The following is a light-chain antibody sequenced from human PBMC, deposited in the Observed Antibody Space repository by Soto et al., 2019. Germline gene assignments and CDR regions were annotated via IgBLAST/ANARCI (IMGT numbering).Light chain of an antibody. J-gene: IGKJ2*01. CDR1: QSVSSGY. V-gene: IGKV3-20*01. Sequence: EIVFTQSPGTLSLSPGEGATLSCRASQSVSSGYLAWYQQKPGQAPRLLIYGASTRATGIPDRFSGSGSGTDFTLTISRLEPEDFAVYYCQQYGSSPYTFGQGTKVDIK. CDR3: QQYGSSPYT. CDR2: GAS.